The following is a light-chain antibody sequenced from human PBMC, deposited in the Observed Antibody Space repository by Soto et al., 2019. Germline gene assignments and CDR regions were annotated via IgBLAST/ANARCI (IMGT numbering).Light chain of an antibody. Sequence: QSALTQPRSVSGSPGQSVTISCTGSSSDVGGYSHVSWFQQHPGKAPKLMIYDVTKRPSGVPDRFSGSKSGNTASLTISGLQAEDESDYYCCSFAGTYTMFGGGTKVTV. V-gene: IGLV2-11*01. CDR1: SSDVGGYSH. J-gene: IGLJ3*02. CDR3: CSFAGTYTM. CDR2: DVT.